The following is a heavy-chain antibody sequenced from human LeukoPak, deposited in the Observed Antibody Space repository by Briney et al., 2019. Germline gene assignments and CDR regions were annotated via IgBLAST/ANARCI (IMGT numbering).Heavy chain of an antibody. V-gene: IGHV4-38-2*02. J-gene: IGHJ4*02. CDR1: GYSISSGYY. Sequence: KPSETLSLTCAVSGYSISSGYYWGWIRQPPGKGLEWIGSIYHSGSTYYNPSLKSRVTISVDTSKNQFSLKLSSVTAADTAVYYCAREIRGSDAYFDYWGQGTLVTVSS. CDR2: IYHSGST. D-gene: IGHD3-10*01. CDR3: AREIRGSDAYFDY.